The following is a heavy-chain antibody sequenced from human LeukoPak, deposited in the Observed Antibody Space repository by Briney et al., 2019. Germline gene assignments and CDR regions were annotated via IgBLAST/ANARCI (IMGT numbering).Heavy chain of an antibody. CDR2: IYYSGST. V-gene: IGHV4-59*01. J-gene: IGHJ5*02. CDR1: GGSISSYY. Sequence: SETLSLTCTVSGGSISSYYWSWIRQPPGKGLEWIGYIYYSGSTNYNPSLKSRVTISVDTSKNQFSLKLSSVTAADTAVYYCARCSGVGWFDPWGQGTLVTVSS. CDR3: ARCSGVGWFDP. D-gene: IGHD1-26*01.